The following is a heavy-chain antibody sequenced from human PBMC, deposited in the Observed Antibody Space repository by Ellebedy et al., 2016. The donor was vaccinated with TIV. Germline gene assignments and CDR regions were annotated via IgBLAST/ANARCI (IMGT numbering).Heavy chain of an antibody. Sequence: GESLKISCAGSGFTAGNFYLHWVRQAPGKGLEWVSAIFVSGSTYYADSVTGRFTISRDNSKNTVFLQMNGLRAEDSAVYFCAKSKTTKSRDAFDTWGQGTVVTVSS. J-gene: IGHJ3*02. V-gene: IGHV3-66*01. D-gene: IGHD1-1*01. CDR2: IFVSGST. CDR1: GFTAGNFY. CDR3: AKSKTTKSRDAFDT.